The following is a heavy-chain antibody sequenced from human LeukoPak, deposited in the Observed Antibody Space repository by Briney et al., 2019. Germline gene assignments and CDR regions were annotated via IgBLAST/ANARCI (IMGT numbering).Heavy chain of an antibody. Sequence: ASVKVSCKASGYTFTGYYMHWVRQAPGQGLEWMGRINPNGGGTNYAQKFQGRVTMTRDTSISTAYMELSRLRSDDTAVYYCARGPYSGSRTPFDYWGQGTLVTVSS. V-gene: IGHV1-2*06. D-gene: IGHD1-26*01. J-gene: IGHJ4*02. CDR1: GYTFTGYY. CDR2: INPNGGGT. CDR3: ARGPYSGSRTPFDY.